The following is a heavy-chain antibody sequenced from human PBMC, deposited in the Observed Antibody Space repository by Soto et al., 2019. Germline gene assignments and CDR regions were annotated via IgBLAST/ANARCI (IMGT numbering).Heavy chain of an antibody. CDR1: GFTFTNYA. J-gene: IGHJ4*02. CDR3: AKDLGLGVIAGYPHDW. Sequence: DVQLLYSGGCLVQPGGSLRLSCAASGFTFTNYAMSWVRQAPGKGLEWVSTISVSGANTYYADSVKGRFTISRDASKNTLYLQMNSLGAEDTAVYYCAKDLGLGVIAGYPHDWWGQGALVTVSS. CDR2: ISVSGANT. D-gene: IGHD3-9*01. V-gene: IGHV3-23*01.